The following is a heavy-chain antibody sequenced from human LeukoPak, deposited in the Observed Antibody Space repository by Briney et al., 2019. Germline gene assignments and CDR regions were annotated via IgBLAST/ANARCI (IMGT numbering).Heavy chain of an antibody. CDR3: TRGSSGRRDN. CDR2: MNPNSGNT. V-gene: IGHV1-8*01. J-gene: IGHJ4*02. D-gene: IGHD6-19*01. CDR1: GYTFTSCD. Sequence: VASVKVSCKASGYTFTSCDINWVRQATGQGLEWMGWMNPNSGNTGYGQRFQGRITMTGDISIGTAYMELSNLTSEDTAIYYCTRGSSGRRDNWGQGTLVTVSA.